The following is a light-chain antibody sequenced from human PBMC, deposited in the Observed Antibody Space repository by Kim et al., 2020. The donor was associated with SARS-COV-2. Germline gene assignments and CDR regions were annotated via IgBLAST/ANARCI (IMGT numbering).Light chain of an antibody. CDR2: GAS. CDR3: QQYGSSHGYT. J-gene: IGKJ2*01. CDR1: QSVSSSY. Sequence: SPGERATLSCRASQSVSSSYLAWYQQKPGQAPRLLIYGASSRATGIPDRFSGSGSGTDFTLTISRLEPEDFAVYYCQQYGSSHGYTFGQGTKLEI. V-gene: IGKV3-20*01.